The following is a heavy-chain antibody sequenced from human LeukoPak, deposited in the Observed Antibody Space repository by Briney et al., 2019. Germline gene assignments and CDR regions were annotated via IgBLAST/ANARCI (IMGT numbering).Heavy chain of an antibody. J-gene: IGHJ4*02. CDR1: GYSISSGYY. CDR2: IYHSGST. V-gene: IGHV4-38-2*02. D-gene: IGHD3-3*01. CDR3: ARGTLQSSYYDFWSGYYFFDY. Sequence: SETLSLTCTVSGYSISSGYYWGWIRQPPGQGLEWIGTIYHSGSTYYNPSLKSRVTISVDTSKNHLSLKLSSVTAADTAVYYCARGTLQSSYYDFWSGYYFFDYWGQGTLVTVSS.